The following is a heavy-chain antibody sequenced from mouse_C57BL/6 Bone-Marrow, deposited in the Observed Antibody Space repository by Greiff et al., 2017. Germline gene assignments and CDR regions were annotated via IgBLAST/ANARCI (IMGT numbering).Heavy chain of an antibody. D-gene: IGHD4-1*01. CDR1: GYTFTSYG. V-gene: IGHV1-81*01. Sequence: VQLQESGAELARPGASVKLSCKASGYTFTSYGISWVKQRPGQGLEWIGEIYPRSGNTYYNEKFKGKATLTADKSSSTAYMELRSLTSEDSAVYFCAKLTGYYFDYWGQGTTLTVSS. CDR3: AKLTGYYFDY. CDR2: IYPRSGNT. J-gene: IGHJ2*01.